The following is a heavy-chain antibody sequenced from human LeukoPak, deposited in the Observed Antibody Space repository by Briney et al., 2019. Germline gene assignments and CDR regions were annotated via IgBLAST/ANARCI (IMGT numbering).Heavy chain of an antibody. CDR2: ISPSGDIK. Sequence: GGSLRLSCEASGFTFSNYIMSWVRQAPGKGLEWVSGISPSGDIKYYVDSVKGRFTVSRDNSKNTLYLQINSLRDEDTAVYYCAKDDAWLQYNDWGQGTLVTVSS. D-gene: IGHD5-24*01. CDR3: AKDDAWLQYND. CDR1: GFTFSNYI. V-gene: IGHV3-23*01. J-gene: IGHJ4*02.